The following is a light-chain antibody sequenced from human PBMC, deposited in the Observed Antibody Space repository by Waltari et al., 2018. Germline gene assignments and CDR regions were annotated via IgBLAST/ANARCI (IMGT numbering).Light chain of an antibody. CDR3: SSYTSSSALYV. J-gene: IGLJ1*01. Sequence: QSALTQPAYVSGSPGQSITLSCTGTCSDVGGYNYVSCYQQHQGKAPKLMIYDVSKRPSGVSNRCSGAKSGKTTALTISRRQAEDDADYYCSSYTSSSALYVFGTGTKVTVL. CDR2: DVS. V-gene: IGLV2-14*01. CDR1: CSDVGGYNY.